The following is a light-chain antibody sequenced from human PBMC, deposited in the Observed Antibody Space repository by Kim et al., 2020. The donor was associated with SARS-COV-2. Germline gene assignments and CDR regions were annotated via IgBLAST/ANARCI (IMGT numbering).Light chain of an antibody. CDR2: DVS. J-gene: IGLJ2*01. V-gene: IGLV2-14*04. Sequence: QSITSSCTGSSSDVGGYNYVSWYQQHPGNAPKLMIYDVSKRPSGVSHRFSGSKSGNTASLTISGLQAEDEADYYCSSYTSSSTFVVFGGGTQLTVL. CDR3: SSYTSSSTFVV. CDR1: SSDVGGYNY.